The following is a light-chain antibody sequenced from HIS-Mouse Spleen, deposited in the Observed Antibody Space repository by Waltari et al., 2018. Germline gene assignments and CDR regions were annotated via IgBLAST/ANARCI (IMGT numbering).Light chain of an antibody. CDR1: SSDVGSYNL. CDR3: CSYAGSSTFEV. CDR2: EGS. J-gene: IGLJ2*01. Sequence: QSALTQPASVSGSPGQSITISCTGTSSDVGSYNLVSWYQQHPGKAPKLKIYEGSKRPSGVSNRFSGSKSGNTASLTISGLQAEDEAYYYCCSYAGSSTFEVFGGGTKLTVL. V-gene: IGLV2-23*03.